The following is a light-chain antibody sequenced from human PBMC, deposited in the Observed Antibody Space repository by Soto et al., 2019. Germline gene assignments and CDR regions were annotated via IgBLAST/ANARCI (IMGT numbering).Light chain of an antibody. Sequence: VVTQSRGTVSLSQLERGTRPSGACRTGNSNYLAWHQQKPGQAPRLVSLGASSRATGIPDRCSCSGTETHFTLTISIGEPADLPVYYCQQYGSSLITCGQGTRLEIK. CDR2: GAS. J-gene: IGKJ5*01. V-gene: IGKV3-20*01. CDR1: RTGNSNY. CDR3: QQYGSSLIT.